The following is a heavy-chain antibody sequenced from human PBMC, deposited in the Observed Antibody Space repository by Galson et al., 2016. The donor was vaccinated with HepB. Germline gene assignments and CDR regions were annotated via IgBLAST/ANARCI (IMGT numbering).Heavy chain of an antibody. V-gene: IGHV3-74*01. Sequence: SLRLSCAASGFTFSNYWIHWVRQAQGKGLVWVSHITIDGSTTTYADSVKGRFTVSRDNAKNTLYLQMNSLRAEDTAVYYCARDLWRGGRIDYWGQGTLVTVSS. CDR3: ARDLWRGGRIDY. D-gene: IGHD4-23*01. CDR2: ITIDGSTT. CDR1: GFTFSNYW. J-gene: IGHJ4*02.